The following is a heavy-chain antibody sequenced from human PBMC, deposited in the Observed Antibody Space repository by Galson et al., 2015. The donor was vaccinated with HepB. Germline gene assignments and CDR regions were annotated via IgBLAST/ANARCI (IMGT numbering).Heavy chain of an antibody. D-gene: IGHD3-22*01. CDR1: GYSFTSYW. Sequence: QSGAEVTKPGESLKISCKGSGYSFTSYWIGWVRQMPGKGLEWMGIIYPGDSDTRYSPSFQGQVTISADKSISTAYLQWSSLKASDTAMYYCARQHYDSSGYWGWFDPWGQGTLVTVSS. CDR3: ARQHYDSSGYWGWFDP. CDR2: IYPGDSDT. V-gene: IGHV5-51*01. J-gene: IGHJ5*02.